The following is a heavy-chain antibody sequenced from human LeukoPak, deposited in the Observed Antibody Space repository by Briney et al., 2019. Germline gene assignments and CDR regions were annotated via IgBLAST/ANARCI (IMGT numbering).Heavy chain of an antibody. CDR1: GDSVSSNSGT. J-gene: IGHJ6*02. V-gene: IGHV6-1*01. D-gene: IGHD5/OR15-5a*01. CDR2: TYYRSKWYN. Sequence: SQTLSLTCAISGDSVSSNSGTWNWIRRSPSRGLEWLGRTYYRSKWYNDYAVSVQSRITINPDTSKNHFSLQLSSVTPEDTAVYFCARGKSKRLDVWGQGTTVTVSS. CDR3: ARGKSKRLDV.